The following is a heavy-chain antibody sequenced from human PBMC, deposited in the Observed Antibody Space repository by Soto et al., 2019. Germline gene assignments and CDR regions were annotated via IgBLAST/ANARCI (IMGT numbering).Heavy chain of an antibody. V-gene: IGHV3-7*01. CDR2: IKEDGSRK. Sequence: EVQLVESGGGLVQPGESLRLSCAAAGFMLSDYLMAWVRQAQGQGLEWVANIKEDGSRKYYMESAKGRITISRDNATNSLFLQMNSLRVEATAGYSCVSFDAIGSWGQGTLVTVSS. CDR1: GFMLSDYL. CDR3: VSFDAIGS. J-gene: IGHJ4*02.